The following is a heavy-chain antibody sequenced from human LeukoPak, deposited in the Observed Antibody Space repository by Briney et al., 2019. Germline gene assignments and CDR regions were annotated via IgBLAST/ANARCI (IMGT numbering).Heavy chain of an antibody. D-gene: IGHD3-22*01. V-gene: IGHV4-38-2*02. CDR3: ARRRLRGVYYYDSSGYGFDY. Sequence: PSETLSLTCTVSGYSISSGYYWGWIRQPPGKGLEWIGSIYHSGSTYYNPSLKSRVTISVDTSKNQFSLKLSSVTAADTAVYYCARRRLRGVYYYDSSGYGFDYWGQGTLVTVSS. CDR2: IYHSGST. J-gene: IGHJ4*02. CDR1: GYSISSGYY.